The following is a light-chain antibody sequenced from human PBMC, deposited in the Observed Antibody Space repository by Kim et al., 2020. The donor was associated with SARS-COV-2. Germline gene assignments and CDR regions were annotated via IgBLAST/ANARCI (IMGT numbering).Light chain of an antibody. V-gene: IGLV3-21*04. CDR1: NIGSKS. Sequence: APVKAAGITCGGDNIGSKSVRCYLQKPGQAPVVVIYYDSDRPSGVPERFSVSSAGNTATLTITRVEVGDEADYYCQVWDSSSVHWVFGGGTQLTVL. CDR2: YDS. CDR3: QVWDSSSVHWV. J-gene: IGLJ3*02.